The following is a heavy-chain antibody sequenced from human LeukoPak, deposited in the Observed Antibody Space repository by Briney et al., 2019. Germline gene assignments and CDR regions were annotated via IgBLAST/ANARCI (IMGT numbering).Heavy chain of an antibody. V-gene: IGHV3-30*02. D-gene: IGHD3-10*01. CDR2: IPYDGTNK. CDR1: GFTFKSYS. CDR3: VQGTRRGAITMVRGVIGKSYYFDS. Sequence: GGSLRLSCAASGFTFKSYSIYWVRQAPGKGLEWVAFIPYDGTNKYYADSVKGRFTISRDNSKNTLYLQMNSLRAADTALYYCVQGTRRGAITMVRGVIGKSYYFDSWGQGTLVTVSS. J-gene: IGHJ4*02.